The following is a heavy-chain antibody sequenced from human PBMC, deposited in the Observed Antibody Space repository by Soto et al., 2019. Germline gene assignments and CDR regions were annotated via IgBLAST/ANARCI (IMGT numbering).Heavy chain of an antibody. D-gene: IGHD3-10*01. Sequence: EVQLLESGGGLVKPGGSLRLSCAASGFTFTAAWFNWVRQAPGNGLEWVGRSLRRGGGGTIDYGAPVKGRFTISRDDSRSTLYLHMDSLHIGDTGMYFCIWQSHYGGAWRWGQGTLVTVSS. CDR3: IWQSHYGGAWR. CDR2: SLRRGGGGTI. CDR1: GFTFTAAW. J-gene: IGHJ4*02. V-gene: IGHV3-15*07.